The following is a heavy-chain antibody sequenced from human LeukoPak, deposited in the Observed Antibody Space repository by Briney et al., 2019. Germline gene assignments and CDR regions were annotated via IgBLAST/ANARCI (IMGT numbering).Heavy chain of an antibody. J-gene: IGHJ4*02. V-gene: IGHV3-11*04. D-gene: IGHD6-13*01. CDR2: ISSSGSSI. CDR1: GFTFSDDY. CDR3: ARLKYTSSWHYFFDD. Sequence: GGSLRLSCAAPGFTFSDDYMSWIRQAPGKGLEWVSYISSSGSSIYYGDSVKGRFTISRDNAKNSLYLQMNSLRADDTAMYYCARLKYTSSWHYFFDDWGQGTLVTVSS.